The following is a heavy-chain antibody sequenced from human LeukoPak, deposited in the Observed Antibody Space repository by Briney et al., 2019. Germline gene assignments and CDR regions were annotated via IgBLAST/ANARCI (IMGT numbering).Heavy chain of an antibody. V-gene: IGHV1-69*13. Sequence: GASVKVSCKASGGTFSSYAISWVRQAPGQGLEWMGGIIPIFGTANYAQKFQGRVTITADESTSTAYMELSSLRSEDTAVYYCARARRNSSSWYSKYYYYMDVWGKGTTVTVSS. D-gene: IGHD6-13*01. CDR2: IIPIFGTA. CDR3: ARARRNSSSWYSKYYYYMDV. J-gene: IGHJ6*03. CDR1: GGTFSSYA.